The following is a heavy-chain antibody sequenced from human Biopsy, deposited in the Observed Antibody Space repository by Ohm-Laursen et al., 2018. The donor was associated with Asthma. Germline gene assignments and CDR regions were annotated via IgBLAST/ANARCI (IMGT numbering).Heavy chain of an antibody. CDR3: ASPVNRAFGGYEWAAVFDY. V-gene: IGHV4-39*01. J-gene: IGHJ4*02. CDR1: GASIRGSGSY. D-gene: IGHD5-12*01. Sequence: GTLSLTCTVSGASIRGSGSYWAWIRQAPGKGPEWIGTTHYSGSTFYKPSLRSRVTMSLDTSTNKFSLRLRSVTATDTAVYYCASPVNRAFGGYEWAAVFDYWGQGILVTVSS. CDR2: THYSGST.